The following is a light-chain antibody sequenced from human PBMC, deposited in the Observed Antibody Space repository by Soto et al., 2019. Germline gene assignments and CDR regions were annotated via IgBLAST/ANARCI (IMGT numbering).Light chain of an antibody. Sequence: DIQMTQSPSSLSASVGDRVTITCRASQGISNYLAWYQQKPGKVPKLLIFAASTLQSGVPSRFSGSGSGADFTLTISSLQPDDVATYYCQKYNSAPWTFGQGTKVEIK. CDR3: QKYNSAPWT. CDR2: AAS. J-gene: IGKJ1*01. CDR1: QGISNY. V-gene: IGKV1-27*01.